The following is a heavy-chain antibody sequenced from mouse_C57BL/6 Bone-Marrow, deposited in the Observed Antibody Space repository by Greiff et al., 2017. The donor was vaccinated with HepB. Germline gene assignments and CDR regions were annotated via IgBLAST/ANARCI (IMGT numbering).Heavy chain of an antibody. Sequence: QVQLQQSGPGLVQPSQSLSITCTVSGFSLTSYGVHWVSQSPGKGLEWRGVIWRGGSTDYNAAVMSRLRITKDNSKSHVFFKMNSLQADDTAIYYCAKKGRRVALDYWGQGTSVTVSS. J-gene: IGHJ4*01. D-gene: IGHD2-12*01. CDR1: GFSLTSYG. V-gene: IGHV2-5*01. CDR3: AKKGRRVALDY. CDR2: IWRGGST.